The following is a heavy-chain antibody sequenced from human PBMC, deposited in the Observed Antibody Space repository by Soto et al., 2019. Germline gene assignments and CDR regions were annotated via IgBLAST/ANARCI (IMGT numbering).Heavy chain of an antibody. D-gene: IGHD4-17*01. CDR3: ARHLRLSTVVKEGYYYGMDV. J-gene: IGHJ6*02. CDR2: IYPGDSDT. Sequence: LGESLKISCKGSGYSFTSYWLGWVRQMPGKGLEWMGIIYPGDSDTRYSPSFQGQVTISADKSISTAYLQWSSLKASDTAMHYCARHLRLSTVVKEGYYYGMDVWGQGTTVTVSS. CDR1: GYSFTSYW. V-gene: IGHV5-51*01.